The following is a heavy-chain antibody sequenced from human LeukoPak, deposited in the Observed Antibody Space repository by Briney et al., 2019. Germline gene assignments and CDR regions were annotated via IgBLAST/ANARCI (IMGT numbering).Heavy chain of an antibody. CDR2: ISSSGNT. J-gene: IGHJ4*02. V-gene: IGHV4-4*09. D-gene: IGHD6-6*01. Sequence: SETLSLTCTVTGDSISLQYWNWIRQPPGKGLEWLGYISSSGNTNYHPSVNSRVTISRDTPKNQLSLRLKSLTAADTAVYYCARRSPIAAEDYWGQGILVTVSS. CDR1: GDSISLQY. CDR3: ARRSPIAAEDY.